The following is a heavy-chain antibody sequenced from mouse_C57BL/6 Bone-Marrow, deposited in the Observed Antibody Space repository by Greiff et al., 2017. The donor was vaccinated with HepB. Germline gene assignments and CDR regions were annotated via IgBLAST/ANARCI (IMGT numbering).Heavy chain of an antibody. CDR3: AGGIRREYAMDY. Sequence: QVQLQQSGPGLVKPSQSLFLTCSITGFPITSGYYWIWIRQSPGKPLEWMGYITHSGETFYNPSLQSPISITRETSKNQFFLQLNSVTTEDTAMYYCAGGIRREYAMDYWGQGTSVTVSS. CDR1: GFPITSGYY. D-gene: IGHD2-12*01. V-gene: IGHV12-3*01. J-gene: IGHJ4*01. CDR2: ITHSGET.